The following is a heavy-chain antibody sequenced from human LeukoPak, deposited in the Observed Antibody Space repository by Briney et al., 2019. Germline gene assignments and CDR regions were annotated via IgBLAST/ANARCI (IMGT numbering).Heavy chain of an antibody. CDR2: ISYDGSNK. CDR1: GFTFSSYG. CDR3: AKDSGQQTTWYYGMDA. D-gene: IGHD4-11*01. Sequence: GRSLRLSCAASGFTFSSYGMHWVRQAPGKGLEWVAVISYDGSNKYYADSVKGRFTISRDNSKNTLYLQMNSLGAGDTAVYYCAKDSGQQTTWYYGMDAWGQGTTVTVSS. J-gene: IGHJ6*02. V-gene: IGHV3-30*18.